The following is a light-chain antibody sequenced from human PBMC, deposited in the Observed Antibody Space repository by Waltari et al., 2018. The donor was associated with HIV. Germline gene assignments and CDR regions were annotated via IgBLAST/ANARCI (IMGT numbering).Light chain of an antibody. Sequence: EIVLTQSPATLSLSPGERATLSCRASQSVSSYLAWYQQKPGQAPRLLIYDASNRATGIPARFSGSASGTDFTLTISSLEPEDCAVYYCQQRSNWPPWTCGQGTKVEIK. CDR3: QQRSNWPPWT. CDR1: QSVSSY. V-gene: IGKV3-11*01. J-gene: IGKJ1*01. CDR2: DAS.